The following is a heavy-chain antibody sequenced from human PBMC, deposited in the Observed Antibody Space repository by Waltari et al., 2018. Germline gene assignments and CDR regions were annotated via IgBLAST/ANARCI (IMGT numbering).Heavy chain of an antibody. V-gene: IGHV1-24*01. Sequence: QVQLVQSGAEVKKPGASVKVSCKVSGYTLTELSMHWVRQAPGQGLEWMGGFDPEDGETIYAQKFQGRVTMTEDTSTDTAYMELSSLRSEDTAVYYCATDFGRRVRGVMGYWFDPWGQGTLVTVSS. D-gene: IGHD3-10*01. CDR3: ATDFGRRVRGVMGYWFDP. CDR1: GYTLTELS. CDR2: FDPEDGET. J-gene: IGHJ5*02.